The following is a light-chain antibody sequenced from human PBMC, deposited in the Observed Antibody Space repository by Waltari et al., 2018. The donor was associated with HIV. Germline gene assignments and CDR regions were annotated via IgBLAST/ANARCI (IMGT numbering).Light chain of an antibody. CDR1: SSDVGGYIY. CDR3: SSYTSSSTPWV. J-gene: IGLJ3*02. CDR2: AVS. Sequence: QSALTQPASVSGSPGQSITISCTGTSSDVGGYIYVSWYQQHPGKAPKLMIYAVSHRPSGVSNRVSGAKSGNSASRTFSGLQAEDEADYYCSSYTSSSTPWVLGGGTKLTVL. V-gene: IGLV2-14*01.